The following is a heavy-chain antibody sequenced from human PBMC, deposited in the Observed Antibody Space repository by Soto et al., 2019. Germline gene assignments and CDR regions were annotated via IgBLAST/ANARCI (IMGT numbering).Heavy chain of an antibody. D-gene: IGHD3-10*01. V-gene: IGHV4-39*01. J-gene: IGHJ4*02. Sequence: SETLSLTCTVSGGSISSSSYYWGWIRQPPGKGPEWIGSIHYSGSTYYKASLKSRVTISVDTSKNQFSLKLGSVTAADTAVYYCARVYYGSGIIEYWGQGTLVTVSS. CDR2: IHYSGST. CDR1: GGSISSSSYY. CDR3: ARVYYGSGIIEY.